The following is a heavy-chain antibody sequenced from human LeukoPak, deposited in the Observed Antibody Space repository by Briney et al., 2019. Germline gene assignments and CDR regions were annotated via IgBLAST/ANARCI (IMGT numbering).Heavy chain of an antibody. CDR3: ARSYGWLPVGM. D-gene: IGHD5-12*01. J-gene: IGHJ4*02. V-gene: IGHV3-11*03. Sequence: GGSLRLSCAASGFTVSDYYMSWIRQAPGKGLEWVSYISSTSSYTNYADSVKGRFTISRDNAKNSLHLQMNSLRAEDTAVYYGARSYGWLPVGMWGQATLVTVSS. CDR2: ISSTSSYT. CDR1: GFTVSDYY.